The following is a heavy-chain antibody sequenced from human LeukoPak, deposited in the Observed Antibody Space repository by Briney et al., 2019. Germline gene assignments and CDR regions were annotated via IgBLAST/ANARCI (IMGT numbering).Heavy chain of an antibody. CDR2: IHSSGST. J-gene: IGHJ4*02. Sequence: GSLRLSCTASGFTFGDYAMSWFRQAPGKGLEWIGDIHSSGSTNYNPSLKSRVTISGDTSKNHFSLKLSSVTAADTAVYYCARLPARGWYLDYWGQGTLVTVSS. D-gene: IGHD6-19*01. CDR3: ARLPARGWYLDY. CDR1: GFTFGDYA. V-gene: IGHV4-4*09.